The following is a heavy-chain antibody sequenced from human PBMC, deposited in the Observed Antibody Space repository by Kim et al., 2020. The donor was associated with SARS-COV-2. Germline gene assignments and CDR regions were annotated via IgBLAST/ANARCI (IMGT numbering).Heavy chain of an antibody. CDR2: ISYDGSNK. D-gene: IGHD6-13*01. CDR1: GFTFSSYA. J-gene: IGHJ4*02. CDR3: ARGGSSSWYEVHYFDY. V-gene: IGHV3-30-3*01. Sequence: GGSLRLSCAASGFTFSSYAMHWVRQAPGKGLEWVAVISYDGSNKYYADSVKGRFTISRDNSKNTLYLQMNSLRAEDTAVYYCARGGSSSWYEVHYFDYWGQGTLVTVSS.